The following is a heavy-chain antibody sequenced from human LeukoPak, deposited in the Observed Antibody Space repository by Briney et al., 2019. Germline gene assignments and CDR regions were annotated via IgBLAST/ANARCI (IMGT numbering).Heavy chain of an antibody. CDR3: ASEVLVRQYYYGMDV. CDR2: INAGNGNT. V-gene: IGHV1-3*01. D-gene: IGHD6-6*01. CDR1: GYTFTSYG. J-gene: IGHJ6*02. Sequence: ASVKVSCKASGYTFTSYGISWVRQAPGQRLEWMGWINAGNGNTKYSQKFQGRVTITRDTSASTAYMELSSLRSEDTAVYYCASEVLVRQYYYGMDVGGQGTRSPSP.